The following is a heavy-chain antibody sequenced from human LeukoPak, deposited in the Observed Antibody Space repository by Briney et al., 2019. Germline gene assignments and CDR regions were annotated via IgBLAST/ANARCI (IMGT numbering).Heavy chain of an antibody. J-gene: IGHJ4*02. CDR1: GGTFSRYA. Sequence: GASVKVSCKASGGTFSRYAISWVRQAPGQGLEWMGGIIPIFGTANYAQKFQGRVTITADESTSTAYKEVSSLRSEDTAVYYCARAYSGYDFFDYWGQGILVTVSS. CDR3: ARAYSGYDFFDY. D-gene: IGHD5-12*01. CDR2: IIPIFGTA. V-gene: IGHV1-69*13.